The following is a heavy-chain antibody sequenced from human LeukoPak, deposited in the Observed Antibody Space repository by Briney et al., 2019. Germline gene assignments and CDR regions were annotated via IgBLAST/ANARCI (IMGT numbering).Heavy chain of an antibody. J-gene: IGHJ6*02. V-gene: IGHV1-18*01. CDR1: GYTFTSYG. D-gene: IGHD6-13*01. CDR2: ISAYNGNT. Sequence: ASVKVSCKASGYTFTSYGISWVRQAPGQGIEWMGWISAYNGNTDYAQKLQGRVTMTTDTSTSTAYMELRSLRSDDTAVYYCARLYQQPNYYSYGMDVWGQGTTVTVSS. CDR3: ARLYQQPNYYSYGMDV.